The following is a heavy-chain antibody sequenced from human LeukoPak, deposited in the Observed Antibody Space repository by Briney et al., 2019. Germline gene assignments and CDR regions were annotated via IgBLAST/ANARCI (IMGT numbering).Heavy chain of an antibody. Sequence: SETLSLTCTVSGGSISSSSHYWGWIRQPPGKGLEWIGSIYYSGSTYYNPSLKGRVTISVDTSKNQFSLKLSSVTAADTAVYYCARYTVTTIDDAFDIWGQGTMVTVSS. CDR2: IYYSGST. CDR1: GGSISSSSHY. V-gene: IGHV4-39*07. D-gene: IGHD4-17*01. CDR3: ARYTVTTIDDAFDI. J-gene: IGHJ3*02.